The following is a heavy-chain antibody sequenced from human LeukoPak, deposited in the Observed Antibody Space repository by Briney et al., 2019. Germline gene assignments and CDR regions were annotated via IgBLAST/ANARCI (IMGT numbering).Heavy chain of an antibody. D-gene: IGHD6-13*01. CDR1: GYTFTSYA. CDR3: ARAGIAAAYDY. J-gene: IGHJ4*02. CDR2: INPSGGST. V-gene: IGHV1-46*01. Sequence: ASVKVSCKASGYTFTSYAMNWVRQAPGQGLEWMGIINPSGGSTSYAQKFQGRVTMTRDTSTSTVYMELSSLRSEDTAVYYCARAGIAAAYDYWGQGTLVTVSS.